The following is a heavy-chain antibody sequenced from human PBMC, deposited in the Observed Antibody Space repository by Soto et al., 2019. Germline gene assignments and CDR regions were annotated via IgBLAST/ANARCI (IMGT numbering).Heavy chain of an antibody. CDR1: GFTFSSYA. J-gene: IGHJ4*02. Sequence: GGSLRLSSAASGFTFSSYAMHWVRQAPGKGLEWVAVISYDGSNKYYADSVKGRFTISRDNSKNTLYLQMNSLRAEDTAVYYCARQTLAFDYWGQGTLVTVSS. CDR3: ARQTLAFDY. CDR2: ISYDGSNK. V-gene: IGHV3-30-3*01.